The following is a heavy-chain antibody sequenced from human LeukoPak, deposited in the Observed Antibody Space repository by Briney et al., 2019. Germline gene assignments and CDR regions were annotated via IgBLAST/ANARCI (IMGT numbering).Heavy chain of an antibody. J-gene: IGHJ4*01. D-gene: IGHD5-12*01. V-gene: IGHV4-59*01. Sequence: WETLSLTCTVSGGSISSYFWSWIRQPPGKGLEWIGYIYYSGSTNYNPSLESRDTISVETSKNQCSLKLSSVTAADTAVYYCARSSGYAEPDYFDYWGQGTLVTVPS. CDR2: IYYSGST. CDR1: GGSISSYF. CDR3: ARSSGYAEPDYFDY.